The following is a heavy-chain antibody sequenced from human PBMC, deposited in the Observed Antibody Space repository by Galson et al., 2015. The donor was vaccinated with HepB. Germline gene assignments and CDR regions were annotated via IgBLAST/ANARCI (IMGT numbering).Heavy chain of an antibody. J-gene: IGHJ6*03. Sequence: SLRLSCAASGFTFSSYSMNWVRQAPGKGLEWVSYISSSSSTIYYADSVKGRFTISRDNAKNSLYLQMNSLRAEDTAVYYCAREHRTGGVYSYYYYYYMDVWGKGTTVTVSS. CDR1: GFTFSSYS. D-gene: IGHD2-8*02. CDR2: ISSSSSTI. CDR3: AREHRTGGVYSYYYYYYMDV. V-gene: IGHV3-48*01.